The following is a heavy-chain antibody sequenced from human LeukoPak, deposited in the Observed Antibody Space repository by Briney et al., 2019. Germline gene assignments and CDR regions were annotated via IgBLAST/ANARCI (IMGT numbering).Heavy chain of an antibody. CDR2: IKTDGSST. D-gene: IGHD3-10*01. Sequence: GGSLRLSCAASGFTFSGYWMHCVRQAPGKGLVWVSRIKTDGSSTSYADSVNGRFTISRDNAKNTLYLQMNSLRAEDTAVYYCARAYCCGSGSYYHDYWGQGTLVTVSS. CDR1: GFTFSGYW. J-gene: IGHJ4*02. CDR3: ARAYCCGSGSYYHDY. V-gene: IGHV3-74*01.